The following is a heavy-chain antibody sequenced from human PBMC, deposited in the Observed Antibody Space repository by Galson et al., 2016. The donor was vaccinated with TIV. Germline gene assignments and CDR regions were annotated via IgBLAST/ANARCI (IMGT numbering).Heavy chain of an antibody. D-gene: IGHD3-10*01. V-gene: IGHV3-23*01. CDR1: GFRFRSYA. Sequence: SLRLSCAASGFRFRSYAMTWVRQAPGKGLEWVSSIRGGGDITYYADSVKGRFTISRDNSRNTLYLQMHSLRVDDTAVYYCAADPDMVYGNSDFDSWVQGTLVTVSS. J-gene: IGHJ4*02. CDR2: IRGGGDIT. CDR3: AADPDMVYGNSDFDS.